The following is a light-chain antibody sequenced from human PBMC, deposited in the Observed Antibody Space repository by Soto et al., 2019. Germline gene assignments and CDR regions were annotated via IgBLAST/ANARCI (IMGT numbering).Light chain of an antibody. V-gene: IGLV1-44*01. CDR3: AAWDDSLHGVA. J-gene: IGLJ3*02. CDR1: TSNIGSNA. Sequence: QSVLTQPPSASGTPGQSVTLSCSGSTSNIGSNAVNWYQQLPGTTPKLHIYTNTQRPSGVPDRFSGSKFGTSASLAISGLQSEDEADYHCAAWDDSLHGVAFGGGTKVTVL. CDR2: TNT.